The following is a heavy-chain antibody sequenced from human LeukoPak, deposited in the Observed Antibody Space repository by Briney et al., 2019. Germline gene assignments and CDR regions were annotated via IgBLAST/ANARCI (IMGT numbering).Heavy chain of an antibody. V-gene: IGHV3-7*01. Sequence: GGSLRLSCAASGFIFSTYWMTWVRQAPGKGLEWVANIKQDGGQIYYVDSVKGRFTISRDNAKNTVYLQMSSLRAEDTAVYYCARDGFTGPRTAYLDHWGQGTLVTVCS. D-gene: IGHD2-8*02. CDR2: IKQDGGQI. CDR1: GFIFSTYW. CDR3: ARDGFTGPRTAYLDH. J-gene: IGHJ4*01.